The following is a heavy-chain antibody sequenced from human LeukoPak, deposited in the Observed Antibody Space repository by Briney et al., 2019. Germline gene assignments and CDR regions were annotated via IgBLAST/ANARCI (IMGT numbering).Heavy chain of an antibody. CDR1: GYSFTDYY. CDR2: INTKSGRT. J-gene: IGHJ5*02. CDR3: ARADFIDAGPYLIGP. V-gene: IGHV1-2*02. Sequence: SVSVSCKPSGYSFTDYYIHWVRQAPGQGLEWMGWINTKSGRTSSARKFQGRVTMTRDPSITTVYMDMAWLTSDDTAIYFCARADFIDAGPYLIGPWGQGTLVTVSS. D-gene: IGHD3-3*01.